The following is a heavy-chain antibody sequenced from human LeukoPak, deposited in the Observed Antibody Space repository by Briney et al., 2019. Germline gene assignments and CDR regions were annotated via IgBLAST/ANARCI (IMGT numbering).Heavy chain of an antibody. Sequence: PGGSLRLSCAASGFTFSSYWMSWVRQAPGKGLEWVANIKQDGSEKYYVDSVKGRFTISRDNAKNSLYLQMNSLRAEDTAVYYCAREGSYYDFWSGYYDYYYYMDVWGKGTTVTVSS. V-gene: IGHV3-7*01. J-gene: IGHJ6*03. CDR1: GFTFSSYW. CDR3: AREGSYYDFWSGYYDYYYYMDV. CDR2: IKQDGSEK. D-gene: IGHD3-3*01.